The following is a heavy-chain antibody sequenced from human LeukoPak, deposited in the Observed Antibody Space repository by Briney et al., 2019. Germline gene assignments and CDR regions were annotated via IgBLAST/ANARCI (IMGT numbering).Heavy chain of an antibody. D-gene: IGHD6-19*01. J-gene: IGHJ4*02. CDR3: ARSWLAPHFDY. CDR2: IYYSGST. Sequence: PSETLSLTCTVSGASISSGDYLWSWIRQPPGKGLEWIGYIYYSGSTNYNPSLKSRVTISVDTSKNQFSLKLSSVTAADTAVYYCARSWLAPHFDYWGQGTLVTVSS. V-gene: IGHV4-61*08. CDR1: GASISSGDYL.